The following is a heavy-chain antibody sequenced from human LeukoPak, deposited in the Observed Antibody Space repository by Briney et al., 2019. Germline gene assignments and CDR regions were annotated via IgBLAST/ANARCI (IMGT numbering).Heavy chain of an antibody. J-gene: IGHJ4*02. D-gene: IGHD3-22*01. V-gene: IGHV4-31*03. CDR2: IYYSGST. Sequence: SETLSLTCTVSGGSISSGGYYWSWIRQHPGKGLEWIGYIYYSGSTYYNPSLKSRVTISVDTSKNQFSLKLSSVTAADTAVYYCARLYYYDSSGYFHPYFDSWGQGTLVTVS. CDR1: GGSISSGGYY. CDR3: ARLYYYDSSGYFHPYFDS.